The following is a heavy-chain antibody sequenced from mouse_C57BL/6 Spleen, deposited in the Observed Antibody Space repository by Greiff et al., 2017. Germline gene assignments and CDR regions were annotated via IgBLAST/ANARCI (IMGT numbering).Heavy chain of an antibody. CDR3: AALTTVVATKAMDY. Sequence: QVQLQQSGAELARPGASVKLSCKASGYTFTSYGISWVKQRTGQGLEWIGEIYPKSGNTYYNEKFKGKATLTADKSSSTAYMELRSLTSEDSAVYFCAALTTVVATKAMDYWGQGTSVTVSS. J-gene: IGHJ4*01. D-gene: IGHD1-1*01. V-gene: IGHV1-81*01. CDR2: IYPKSGNT. CDR1: GYTFTSYG.